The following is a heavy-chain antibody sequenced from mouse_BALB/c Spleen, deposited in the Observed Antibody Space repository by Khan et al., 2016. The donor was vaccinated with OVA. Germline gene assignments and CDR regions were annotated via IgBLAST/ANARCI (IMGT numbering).Heavy chain of an antibody. CDR3: ARQHDYQYNIMDY. D-gene: IGHD1-1*02. V-gene: IGHV2-6-1*01. Sequence: QVQLKQSGPGLVAPSQSLSITCTISGFSLTNYGVHWVRQPPGKGLEWLVVICSDGRKTYYSALKSRLTIRKDYSKNQVFLKMNSLHTDDTAMYYCARQHDYQYNIMDYWGQGTTVTVSA. J-gene: IGHJ4*01. CDR2: ICSDGRK. CDR1: GFSLTNYG.